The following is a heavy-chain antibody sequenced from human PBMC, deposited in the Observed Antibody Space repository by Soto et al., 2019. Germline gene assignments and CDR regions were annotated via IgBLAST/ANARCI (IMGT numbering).Heavy chain of an antibody. CDR3: AKDKRRITIFGAAGPDAFDI. D-gene: IGHD3-3*01. J-gene: IGHJ3*02. Sequence: GVSLRLSCAASGFTFSSYAMSWVRQAPGKGLEWVSAISGSGGSTYYADSVKGRFTISRDNSKNTLYLQMNSLRAEDTAVYYCAKDKRRITIFGAAGPDAFDIWGQGTMVTVSS. CDR2: ISGSGGST. V-gene: IGHV3-23*01. CDR1: GFTFSSYA.